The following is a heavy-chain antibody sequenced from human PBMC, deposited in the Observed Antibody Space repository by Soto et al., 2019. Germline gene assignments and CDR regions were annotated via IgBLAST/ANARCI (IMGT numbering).Heavy chain of an antibody. Sequence: GGSLRLSCAASGFTFSSYGMHWVRQAPGKGLEWVAVISYDGISKYYADSVKGRFTISRDNSKNTLYLQMNSLRAEDTAVYYCAKDKRYSYELFVDYWGEVTLVTVSS. V-gene: IGHV3-30*18. CDR1: GFTFSSYG. CDR3: AKDKRYSYELFVDY. D-gene: IGHD5-18*01. J-gene: IGHJ4*02. CDR2: ISYDGISK.